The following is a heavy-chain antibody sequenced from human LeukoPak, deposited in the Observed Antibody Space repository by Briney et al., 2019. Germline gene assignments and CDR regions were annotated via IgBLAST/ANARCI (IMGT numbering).Heavy chain of an antibody. CDR3: ARGAYGSGSYGDNWFDP. D-gene: IGHD3-10*01. Sequence: GSLRLSCAASGFSFSVYWMHWVRQAPGKGPVWVSRIKTDGSITNYADSVKGRFTISRDNSKNTLYLQMNSLRAEDTAVYYCARGAYGSGSYGDNWFDPWGQGTLVTVSS. CDR1: GFSFSVYW. CDR2: IKTDGSIT. V-gene: IGHV3-74*01. J-gene: IGHJ5*02.